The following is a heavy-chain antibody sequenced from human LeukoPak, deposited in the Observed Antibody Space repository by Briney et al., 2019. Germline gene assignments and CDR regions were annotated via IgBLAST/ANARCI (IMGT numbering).Heavy chain of an antibody. Sequence: PGGSLRLSCAASGCTFSSYWMSWVRQAPGKGLEWVANIKQDGSEKYYVDSVKGRFTISRDNAKNSLYLQMNSLRAEDTAVYYCARVWGGYCSSTSCYGGENYYYYYMDVWGKGTTVTVSS. CDR2: IKQDGSEK. V-gene: IGHV3-7*01. D-gene: IGHD2-2*01. CDR1: GCTFSSYW. CDR3: ARVWGGYCSSTSCYGGENYYYYYMDV. J-gene: IGHJ6*03.